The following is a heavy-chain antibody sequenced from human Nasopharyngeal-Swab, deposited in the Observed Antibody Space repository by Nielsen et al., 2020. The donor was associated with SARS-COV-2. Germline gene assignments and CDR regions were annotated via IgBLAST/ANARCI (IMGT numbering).Heavy chain of an antibody. CDR2: ISGSCGRT. D-gene: IGHD6-6*01. CDR1: GFTFSSYA. Sequence: GGSLPLSCAAPGFTFSSYAMSWVRQAPGEGLEWVFAISGSCGRTYYADSVKGRFTISRDNSRNTLYLQMNSLRDEDTAVYYCAKALSPYSSSSSASDVWGQGTMVTVSS. J-gene: IGHJ3*01. CDR3: AKALSPYSSSSSASDV. V-gene: IGHV3-23*01.